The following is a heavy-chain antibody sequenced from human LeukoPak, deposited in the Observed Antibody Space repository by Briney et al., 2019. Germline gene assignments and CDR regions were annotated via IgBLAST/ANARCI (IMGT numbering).Heavy chain of an antibody. V-gene: IGHV5-51*01. CDR2: IYPGDSDT. CDR3: ARGAAETTPDYYYFGLDV. CDR1: GYRFTDYW. Sequence: GESLKISCKGSGYRFTDYWICWVRQMPGKGLEWMGIIYPGDSDTRYSPSFQGQVTISADKSINTAHLQWSSLKASDTAMYYCARGAAETTPDYYYFGLDVWGQGTTVRVSS. J-gene: IGHJ6*02. D-gene: IGHD6-13*01.